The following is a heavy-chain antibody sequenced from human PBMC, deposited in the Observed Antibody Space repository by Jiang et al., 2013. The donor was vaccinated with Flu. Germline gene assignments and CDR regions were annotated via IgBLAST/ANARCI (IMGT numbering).Heavy chain of an antibody. Sequence: LEWMGWISAYNGNTNYAQKLQGRVTMTTDTSTSTAYMELRSPRSDDTAVYYCARGPFDYWGQGTLVTVSS. V-gene: IGHV1-18*01. CDR3: ARGPFDY. J-gene: IGHJ4*02. CDR2: ISAYNGNT.